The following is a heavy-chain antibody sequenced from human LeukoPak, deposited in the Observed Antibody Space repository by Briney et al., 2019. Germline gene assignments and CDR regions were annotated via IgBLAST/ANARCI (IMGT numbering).Heavy chain of an antibody. D-gene: IGHD3-22*01. CDR3: ARDSKVYYYDSSGYSDY. Sequence: GGSLRLSCAASGFTFSSYWMSWVRQAPGKGLEWVANIKQDGSEKYYVDSVKGRFTISRDNAKNSLYLQMNSLRAEDTAVYYCARDSKVYYYDSSGYSDYWGQGTLVTVSS. CDR1: GFTFSSYW. V-gene: IGHV3-7*01. CDR2: IKQDGSEK. J-gene: IGHJ4*02.